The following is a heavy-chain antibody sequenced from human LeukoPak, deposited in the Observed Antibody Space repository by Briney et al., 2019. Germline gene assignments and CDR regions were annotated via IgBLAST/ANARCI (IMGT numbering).Heavy chain of an antibody. J-gene: IGHJ6*03. CDR3: ARRMTIFGNYYYMDV. V-gene: IGHV4-59*01. CDR1: GGSISSYY. D-gene: IGHD3-3*01. CDR2: IYYSGST. Sequence: SETLSLTCTVSGGSISSYYWSWIRQPPGKGLEWIGYIYYSGSTNYNPSLKSRVTISVDTSKNQFSLKLSSVTAADTAVYYCARRMTIFGNYYYMDVWGKGTTVTVSS.